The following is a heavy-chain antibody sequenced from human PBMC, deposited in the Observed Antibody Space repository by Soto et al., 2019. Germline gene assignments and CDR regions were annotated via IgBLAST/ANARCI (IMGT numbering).Heavy chain of an antibody. J-gene: IGHJ4*02. CDR2: ISGSGGST. D-gene: IGHD3-3*01. CDR3: AKENNYDFWSGPKGGY. CDR1: GFTFSSYA. Sequence: EVQLLESGGGLVQPGGSLRLSCAASGFTFSSYAMSWVRQAPGKGLEWVSAISGSGGSTYYADSVKGRFTISRDNSKNTLYLRMNSLRAEHTAVYYCAKENNYDFWSGPKGGYWGQGTLVTLSS. V-gene: IGHV3-23*01.